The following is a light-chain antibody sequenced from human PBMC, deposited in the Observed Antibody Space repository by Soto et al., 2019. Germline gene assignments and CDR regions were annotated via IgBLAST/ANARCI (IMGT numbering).Light chain of an antibody. J-gene: IGLJ1*01. CDR2: ENN. Sequence: HSVLTQPPSVSAGPGQKVTISFSGNSSNIGNNYVSWYQQLPGTAPKLLIYENNKRPSGIPDRFSGSKSGTSATLGITGLQTGDDVDYYCATWDSSLSAYVFGTGTKVTV. V-gene: IGLV1-51*02. CDR3: ATWDSSLSAYV. CDR1: SSNIGNNY.